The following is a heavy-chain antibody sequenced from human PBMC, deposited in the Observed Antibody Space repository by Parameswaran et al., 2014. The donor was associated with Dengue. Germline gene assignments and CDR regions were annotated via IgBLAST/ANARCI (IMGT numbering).Heavy chain of an antibody. Sequence: WVRQAPGQGLEWMGGIIPIFGTANYAQKFQGRVTITADESTSTAYMELSSLRSEDTAVYYCARSAERMTTVTGLGMDVWGQGTTVTVSS. CDR2: IIPIFGTA. J-gene: IGHJ6*02. V-gene: IGHV1-69*01. D-gene: IGHD4-11*01. CDR3: ARSAERMTTVTGLGMDV.